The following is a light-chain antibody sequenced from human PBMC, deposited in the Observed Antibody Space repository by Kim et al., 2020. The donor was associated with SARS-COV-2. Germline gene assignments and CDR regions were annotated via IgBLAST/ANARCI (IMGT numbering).Light chain of an antibody. CDR1: SSDIDDYNY. J-gene: IGLJ3*02. CDR3: SSYTSSSGLMV. Sequence: QSITLSCTGTSSDIDDYNYVSGYQQHPGKAPKLMIYEVTKRPSGVSYRFSGSKSGNTASLTISGLQAEDEADYYCSSYTSSSGLMVFGGGTQLTVL. CDR2: EVT. V-gene: IGLV2-14*01.